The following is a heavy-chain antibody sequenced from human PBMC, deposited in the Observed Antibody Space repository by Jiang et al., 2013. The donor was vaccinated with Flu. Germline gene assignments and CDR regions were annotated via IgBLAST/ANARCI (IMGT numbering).Heavy chain of an antibody. CDR3: ASCSVGIPVAVPGGDY. D-gene: IGHD2-2*01. Sequence: QLVESGGGLVKPGESLRLSCGASGFIFGDYYVAWIRQAPGKGLEWVANIKQDGSEQYYVDSVKGRFTISRDNAKNSLYLQMHSLRAEDTAVYYCASCSVGIPVAVPGGDYWGQGTLVTVSS. V-gene: IGHV3-7*03. J-gene: IGHJ4*02. CDR2: IKQDGSEQ. CDR1: GFIFGDYY.